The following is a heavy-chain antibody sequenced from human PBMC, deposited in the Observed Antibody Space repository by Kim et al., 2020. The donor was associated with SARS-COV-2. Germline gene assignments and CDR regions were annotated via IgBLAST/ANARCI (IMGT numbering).Heavy chain of an antibody. Sequence: ASVKVSCKASGYTFTSYYMHWVRQAPGQGLEWMGIINPSGGSTSYAQKFQGRVTMTRDTSTSTVYMELSSLRSEDTAVYYCARAGGRGVIITPFDYWGQGTLVTVSS. V-gene: IGHV1-46*01. CDR1: GYTFTSYY. D-gene: IGHD3-10*01. CDR3: ARAGGRGVIITPFDY. J-gene: IGHJ4*02. CDR2: INPSGGST.